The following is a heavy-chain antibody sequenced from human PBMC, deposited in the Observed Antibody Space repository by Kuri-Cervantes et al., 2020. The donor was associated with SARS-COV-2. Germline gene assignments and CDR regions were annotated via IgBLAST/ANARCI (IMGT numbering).Heavy chain of an antibody. CDR1: GFTFSNYG. V-gene: IGHV3-30*18. J-gene: IGHJ6*02. Sequence: GESLKISCAASGFTFSNYGMHCVRQAPGKGLEWVALVSYDGSYKYYAGPVRGRFTISRDNSNKTVYLQMNSLRTEDTAVYYCAKSRSEGGGFFDYGVDVWGQGTTVTVSS. CDR2: VSYDGSYK. D-gene: IGHD3-3*01. CDR3: AKSRSEGGGFFDYGVDV.